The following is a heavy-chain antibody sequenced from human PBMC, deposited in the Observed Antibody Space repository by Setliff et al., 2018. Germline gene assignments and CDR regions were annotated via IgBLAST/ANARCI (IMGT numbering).Heavy chain of an antibody. CDR2: IRSKNDGGTR. D-gene: IGHD1-1*01. CDR3: TSGKLERRTGHHYYMDV. J-gene: IGHJ6*03. Sequence: GGSLRLSCAASGFTFSSYGMSWVRQAPGKGVEWVGRIRSKNDGGTRDYATSVKGRFTLSRDDSKNTLYLQMNNLKTDDTGVYYCTSGKLERRTGHHYYMDVWGKGTTVTVSS. CDR1: GFTFSSYG. V-gene: IGHV3-15*01.